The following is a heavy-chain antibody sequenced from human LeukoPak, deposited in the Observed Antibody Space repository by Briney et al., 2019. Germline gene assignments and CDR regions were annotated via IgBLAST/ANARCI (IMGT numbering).Heavy chain of an antibody. CDR2: IYYSGST. CDR1: GGSSSSGDYY. D-gene: IGHD5-12*01. J-gene: IGHJ6*03. CDR3: ARVMATFYYYYMDV. Sequence: SETLSLTCTVSGGSSSSGDYYWSWIRQPPGKGLEWIGYIYYSGSTYYNPSLKSRVTISVATSKNQFSLKLSSVTAADTAVYYCARVMATFYYYYMDVWGKGTTVTVSS. V-gene: IGHV4-30-4*08.